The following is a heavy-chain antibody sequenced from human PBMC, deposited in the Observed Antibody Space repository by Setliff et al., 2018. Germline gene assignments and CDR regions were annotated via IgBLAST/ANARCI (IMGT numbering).Heavy chain of an antibody. D-gene: IGHD3-3*01. CDR2: INQSGNT. Sequence: PSETLSLTCTVYGGSFSDYYWGWIRQPPGKGLEWIAEINQSGNTNYNPSLNSRVSVSVDTPTNQFSLKVFSVTAADTAVYYCRFWSSYYKNDYWAQGTLVTVS. CDR1: GGSFSDYY. CDR3: RFWSSYYKNDY. V-gene: IGHV4-34*01. J-gene: IGHJ4*02.